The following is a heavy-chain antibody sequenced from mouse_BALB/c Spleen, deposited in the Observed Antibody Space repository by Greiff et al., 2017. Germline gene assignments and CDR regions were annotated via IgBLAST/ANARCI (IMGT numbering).Heavy chain of an antibody. CDR1: GFTFSSYT. Sequence: EVKLMESGGGLVKPGGSLKLSCAASGFTFSSYTMSWVRQTPEKRLEWVATISSGGGNTYYPDSVKGRFTISRDNAKNNLYLQMSSLRSEDTALYYCARTGFDYWGQGTTLTVSS. V-gene: IGHV5-9*03. D-gene: IGHD4-1*01. CDR2: ISSGGGNT. CDR3: ARTGFDY. J-gene: IGHJ2*01.